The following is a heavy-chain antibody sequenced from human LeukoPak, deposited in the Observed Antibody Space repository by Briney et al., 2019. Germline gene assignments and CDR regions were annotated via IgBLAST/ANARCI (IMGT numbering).Heavy chain of an antibody. J-gene: IGHJ4*02. Sequence: GASVKVSCKASGGTFSSYAISWVRQAPGQGLEWMGGIIPIFGTANYAQKFQGRVTMTTDTSTNTAYMELRSLRSDDTAMYYCARDPKYYDSTGPDYWGQGTQVTVSS. CDR3: ARDPKYYDSTGPDY. CDR1: GGTFSSYA. CDR2: IIPIFGTA. D-gene: IGHD3-22*01. V-gene: IGHV1-69*05.